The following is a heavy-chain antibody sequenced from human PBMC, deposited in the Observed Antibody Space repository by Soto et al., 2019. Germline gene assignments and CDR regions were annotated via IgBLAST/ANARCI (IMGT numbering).Heavy chain of an antibody. J-gene: IGHJ4*02. V-gene: IGHV3-30-3*01. Sequence: PGGSLRLSCAASGFTFSSYAMHWVRQAPGKGLEWVAVISYDGSNKYYADSVKGRFTISRDNSKNTLYLQMNSLRAEDTAVYYCASSLGYCTNGVCYTFDYWGQGT. CDR3: ASSLGYCTNGVCYTFDY. CDR1: GFTFSSYA. D-gene: IGHD2-8*01. CDR2: ISYDGSNK.